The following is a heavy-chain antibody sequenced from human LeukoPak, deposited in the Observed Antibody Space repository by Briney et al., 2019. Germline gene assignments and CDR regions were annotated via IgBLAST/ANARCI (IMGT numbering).Heavy chain of an antibody. CDR1: GYTFTSYD. D-gene: IGHD3-10*01. J-gene: IGHJ6*03. CDR2: MNPNSGNT. Sequence: ASVKVSCKASGYTFTSYDINWVRQATGQGLEWMGWMNPNSGNTGYAQKLQGRVTITRNTSISTAYMELSSLRSEDTAVYYCAREGKRITMVRGVITPRGYYYMDVWGKGTTVTVSS. CDR3: AREGKRITMVRGVITPRGYYYMDV. V-gene: IGHV1-8*03.